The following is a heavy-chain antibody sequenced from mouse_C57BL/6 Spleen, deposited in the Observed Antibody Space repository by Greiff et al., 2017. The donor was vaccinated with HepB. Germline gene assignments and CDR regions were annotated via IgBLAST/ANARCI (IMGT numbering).Heavy chain of an antibody. Sequence: QVQLQQPGAELVKPGASVKLSCTASGYTFTSYWMPWVKQRPGRGLEWIGRIDPNSGGTKYNEKFKSKATLTVDKPSSTAYMRLSSLTSEDSAVYYCARSQLGVSHFDYWGQGTTLTGAS. CDR3: ARSQLGVSHFDY. V-gene: IGHV1-72*01. CDR1: GYTFTSYW. D-gene: IGHD4-1*02. J-gene: IGHJ2*01. CDR2: IDPNSGGT.